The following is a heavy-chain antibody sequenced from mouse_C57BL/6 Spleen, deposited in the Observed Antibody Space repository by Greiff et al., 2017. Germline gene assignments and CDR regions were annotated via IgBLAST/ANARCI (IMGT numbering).Heavy chain of an antibody. Sequence: EVKLEESGGGLVQPGGSMKLSCVASGFTFSNYWMNWVRQSPEKGLEWVAQIRLKSDNYATHYAESVKGRFTISRDDSKSSVYLQMNNLRAEDTGMYYCTGCPHYYGSSPWFAYWGQGTLVTVSA. CDR3: TGCPHYYGSSPWFAY. CDR2: IRLKSDNYAT. D-gene: IGHD1-1*01. CDR1: GFTFSNYW. V-gene: IGHV6-3*01. J-gene: IGHJ3*01.